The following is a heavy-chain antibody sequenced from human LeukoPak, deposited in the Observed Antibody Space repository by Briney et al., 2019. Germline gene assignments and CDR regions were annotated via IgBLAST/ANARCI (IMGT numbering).Heavy chain of an antibody. Sequence: GGSLRLSCAASGFTFSSYAMSWVRQAPGKGLEWVSAISGSGGSTYYADSVKGRFTISRDNSKNTLYLQMNSLRAKDTAVYYCAKARRDFWSGYYLFGYWGQGTLVTVSS. D-gene: IGHD3-3*01. CDR1: GFTFSSYA. V-gene: IGHV3-23*01. J-gene: IGHJ4*02. CDR2: ISGSGGST. CDR3: AKARRDFWSGYYLFGY.